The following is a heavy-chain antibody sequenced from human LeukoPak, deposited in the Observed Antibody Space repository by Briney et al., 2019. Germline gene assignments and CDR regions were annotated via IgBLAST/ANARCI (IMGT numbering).Heavy chain of an antibody. V-gene: IGHV5-51*01. CDR2: IYPGDSDT. J-gene: IGHJ4*02. Sequence: KLGESLKISCQGSGYSFSTYWIGWVRQMPGKGLEWMGIIYPGDSDTRYSPSFQGQVTISADKSISTAYLQWSSLKASDTGMYYCARCTASSSNDYWGQGTLVTVSS. CDR3: ARCTASSSNDY. D-gene: IGHD6-19*01. CDR1: GYSFSTYW.